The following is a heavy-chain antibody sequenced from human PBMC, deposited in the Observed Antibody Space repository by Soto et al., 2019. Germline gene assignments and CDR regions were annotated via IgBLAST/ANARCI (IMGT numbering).Heavy chain of an antibody. D-gene: IGHD4-17*01. CDR2: ITIDGRT. Sequence: PGGSLRLSCAASGFTFSSYAMIWVRRAPGKGLEWVSIITIDGRTYYADSVKGRFTISRDNSENTVYLQMNSLRAEDTAVYYCAKDYSTVTTDPLSVVLFDYWGQGALVTVSS. CDR1: GFTFSSYA. V-gene: IGHV3-23*01. J-gene: IGHJ4*02. CDR3: AKDYSTVTTDPLSVVLFDY.